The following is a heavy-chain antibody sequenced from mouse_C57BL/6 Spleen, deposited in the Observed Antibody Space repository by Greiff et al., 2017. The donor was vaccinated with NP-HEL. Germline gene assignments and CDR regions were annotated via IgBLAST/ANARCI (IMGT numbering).Heavy chain of an antibody. CDR3: ARGGKGSYLDY. CDR1: GYTFTSYW. J-gene: IGHJ2*01. CDR2: IDPSDSYT. Sequence: VQLQQPGAELVMPGASVKLSCKASGYTFTSYWMHWVKQRPGQGLEWIGEIDPSDSYTNYNQKFQGKSTLTVDKSSITAYMQLSRLTSEDSAVYYCARGGKGSYLDYWGQGTTLTVSS. D-gene: IGHD2-1*01. V-gene: IGHV1-69*01.